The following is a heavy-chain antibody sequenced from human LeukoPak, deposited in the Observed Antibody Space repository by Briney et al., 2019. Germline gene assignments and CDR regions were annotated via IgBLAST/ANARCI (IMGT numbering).Heavy chain of an antibody. Sequence: GGSLRLSCAASGFTFSSYSMNWVSQAPGKGLEWVSYISSSRSTIYYADSVKGRFTISRDNAKNSLFLQMNSLRAEDTAVYYCARLRSPTDYWGQGTLVTVSS. J-gene: IGHJ4*02. CDR2: ISSSRSTI. D-gene: IGHD4-17*01. CDR3: ARLRSPTDY. CDR1: GFTFSSYS. V-gene: IGHV3-48*04.